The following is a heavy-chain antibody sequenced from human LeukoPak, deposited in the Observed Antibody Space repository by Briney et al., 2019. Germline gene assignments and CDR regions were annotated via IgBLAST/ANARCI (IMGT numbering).Heavy chain of an antibody. D-gene: IGHD2-2*02. V-gene: IGHV4-59*01. CDR3: ARVYTSWSFDY. Sequence: SETLSLTCSLPGDSLCKYYASWMRQPPGKGLEWVGHVYYSGNNNYNPSLKSRVTISVDTSKHQFSLRLTSVTAADTAVYYCARVYTSWSFDYWGQGTLVTVSS. J-gene: IGHJ4*02. CDR2: VYYSGNN. CDR1: GDSLCKYY.